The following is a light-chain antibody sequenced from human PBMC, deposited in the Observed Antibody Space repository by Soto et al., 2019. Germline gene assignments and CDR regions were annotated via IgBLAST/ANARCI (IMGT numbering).Light chain of an antibody. Sequence: EIVLTQSPGTLSLSPGERATLSCRASQSVSSSYLAWYQQKPGQAPRLLIYGASSRATGIPDRFSGSGSGTDLTLTISRREPEDFAVYYCQQYGSSPRVTFGGGTKVEIK. CDR3: QQYGSSPRVT. J-gene: IGKJ4*01. CDR1: QSVSSSY. CDR2: GAS. V-gene: IGKV3-20*01.